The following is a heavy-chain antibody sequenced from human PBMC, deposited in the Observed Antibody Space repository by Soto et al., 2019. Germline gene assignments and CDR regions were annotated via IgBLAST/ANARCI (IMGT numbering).Heavy chain of an antibody. CDR2: IYYSGTT. CDR3: ARLRGAFLLSTNNWFDP. Sequence: QVQLQESGPGLVKPSETLSLTCTVSGDSIDTSRYYWGWIRQPPGKGLEWLGSIYYSGTTYYTPSLKSRVTISADPSKHQFSLKLSSVTAADPAFYYCARLRGAFLLSTNNWFDPWGQGTLVTVSS. D-gene: IGHD2-2*01. V-gene: IGHV4-39*01. CDR1: GDSIDTSRYY. J-gene: IGHJ5*02.